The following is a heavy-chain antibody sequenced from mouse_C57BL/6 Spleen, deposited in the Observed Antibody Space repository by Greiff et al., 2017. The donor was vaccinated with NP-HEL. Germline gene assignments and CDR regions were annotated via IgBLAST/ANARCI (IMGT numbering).Heavy chain of an antibody. J-gene: IGHJ3*01. CDR2: ISDGGSYT. Sequence: EVHLVESGGGLVKPGGSLKLSCAASGFTFSSYAMSWVRQTPEKRLEWVATISDGGSYTYYPDNVKGRFTISRDNAKNNLYLQMSHLKSEDTAMYYCARDDRTTGFAYWGQGTLVTVSA. D-gene: IGHD2-12*01. V-gene: IGHV5-4*01. CDR3: ARDDRTTGFAY. CDR1: GFTFSSYA.